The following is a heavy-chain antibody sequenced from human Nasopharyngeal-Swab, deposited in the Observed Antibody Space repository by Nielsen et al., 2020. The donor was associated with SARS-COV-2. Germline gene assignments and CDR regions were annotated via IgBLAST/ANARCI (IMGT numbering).Heavy chain of an antibody. D-gene: IGHD6-19*01. V-gene: IGHV4-39*07. J-gene: IGHJ4*02. CDR2: TYRSGSGSA. Sequence: GSLRLSCTASGDSISMSDDYWGWIRQTPGKGLERIVSTYRSGSGSAYYNPSLKSRVTISIVPSKNLFSLNLKSVTAADTAVYYCARIIRRRGWYSHVDYWGQGTLVTVSS. CDR3: ARIIRRRGWYSHVDY. CDR1: GDSISMSDDY.